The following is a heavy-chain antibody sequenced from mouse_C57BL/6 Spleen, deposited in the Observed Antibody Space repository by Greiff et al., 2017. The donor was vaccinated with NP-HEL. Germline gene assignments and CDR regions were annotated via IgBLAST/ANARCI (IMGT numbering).Heavy chain of an antibody. D-gene: IGHD1-1*01. V-gene: IGHV1-69*01. CDR2: IDPSDSYT. CDR1: GYTFTSYW. J-gene: IGHJ4*01. CDR3: ARRGNYYGSSYYAMDY. Sequence: VKLQQPGAELVMPGASVKLSCKASGYTFTSYWMHWVKQRPGQGLEWIGEIDPSDSYTTYNQKFKGKSTLTVDKSSSTAYMQLSSLTSEDSAVYYGARRGNYYGSSYYAMDYWGQGTSVTVSS.